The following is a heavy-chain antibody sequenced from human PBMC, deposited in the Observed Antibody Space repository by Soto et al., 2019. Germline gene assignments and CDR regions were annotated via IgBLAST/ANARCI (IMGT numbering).Heavy chain of an antibody. Sequence: SVKVSCKASGGTFSSYTIACVRQAPGQGLEWMGEIIPLFGTTNYVEKFQGRLTITADASTSTAYMELSSLRSEDTAMYYCARDSIAAAGIDYWGQGTLVTVSS. CDR1: GGTFSSYT. V-gene: IGHV1-69*13. D-gene: IGHD6-13*01. CDR2: IIPLFGTT. CDR3: ARDSIAAAGIDY. J-gene: IGHJ4*02.